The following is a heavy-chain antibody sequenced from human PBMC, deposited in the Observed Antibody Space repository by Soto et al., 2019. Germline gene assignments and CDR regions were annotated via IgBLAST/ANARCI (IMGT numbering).Heavy chain of an antibody. CDR1: GFTFSSYG. CDR2: ISYDGSNK. D-gene: IGHD3-3*01. V-gene: IGHV3-30*18. J-gene: IGHJ4*02. CDR3: AKENYDFWSGYYRGNFDY. Sequence: GGSLRLSCAASGFTFSSYGMHWVRQAPGKGLEWVAVISYDGSNKYYADSVKGRFTISRDNSKNTLYLQMNSLRAEDTAVYYCAKENYDFWSGYYRGNFDYWGQGTLVTVSS.